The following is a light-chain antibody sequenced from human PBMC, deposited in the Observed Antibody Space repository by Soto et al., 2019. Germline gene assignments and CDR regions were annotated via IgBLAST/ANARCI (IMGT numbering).Light chain of an antibody. Sequence: DIQMTQSPSSLSASVGDRVTITCRANQGISNYVAWYQQKPGKVPTLLIYEASTLQSGVPSRFSGRGSGTDFTLTISSLQPEDVATYFCQNYNSAPYAFGQGTKLEIK. CDR2: EAS. CDR1: QGISNY. V-gene: IGKV1-27*01. CDR3: QNYNSAPYA. J-gene: IGKJ2*01.